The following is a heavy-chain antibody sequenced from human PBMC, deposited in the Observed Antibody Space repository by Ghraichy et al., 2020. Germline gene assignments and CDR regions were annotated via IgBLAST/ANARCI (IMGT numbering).Heavy chain of an antibody. CDR2: INSDGSST. D-gene: IGHD1-26*01. V-gene: IGHV3-74*01. Sequence: VSRINSDGSSTSYADSVKGRFTISRDNAKNTLYLQMNSLRAEDTAVYYCTRDGSGSYYPLDYWGQGTLVTVSS. J-gene: IGHJ4*02. CDR3: TRDGSGSYYPLDY.